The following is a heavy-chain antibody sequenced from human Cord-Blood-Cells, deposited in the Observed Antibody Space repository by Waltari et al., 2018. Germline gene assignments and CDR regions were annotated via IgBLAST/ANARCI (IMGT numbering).Heavy chain of an antibody. CDR1: GYTLPELS. V-gene: IGHV1-24*01. Sequence: QVQLVQSGAEVKKPGASVKVACKVSGYTLPELSMHWVRQVPGKGLEWMGGFDPEDGETIYAQKFQGRVTMTEDTSTDTAYMELSSLRSEDTAVYYCATAAPVGGIRWAPPAFDIWGQGTMVTVSS. D-gene: IGHD3-10*01. CDR3: ATAAPVGGIRWAPPAFDI. CDR2: FDPEDGET. J-gene: IGHJ3*02.